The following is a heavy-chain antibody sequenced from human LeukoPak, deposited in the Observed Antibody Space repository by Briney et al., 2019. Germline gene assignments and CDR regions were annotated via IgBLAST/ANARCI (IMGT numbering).Heavy chain of an antibody. CDR3: VTYYYDSSGYYYVRYFDY. CDR1: GYTFTGYY. V-gene: IGHV1-2*06. CDR2: INPNSGGT. J-gene: IGHJ4*02. Sequence: ASVKVSCKASGYTFTGYYMHWVRQATGQGLEWMGRINPNSGGTNYAQKFQGRVTMTRDTSISTAYMELSRLRSDDTAVYYCVTYYYDSSGYYYVRYFDYWGQGTLVTVSS. D-gene: IGHD3-22*01.